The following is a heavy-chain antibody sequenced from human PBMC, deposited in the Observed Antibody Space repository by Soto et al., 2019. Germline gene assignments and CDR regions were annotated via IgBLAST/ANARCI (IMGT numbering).Heavy chain of an antibody. Sequence: QVPLQESGPGLVKPSQTLSLTCTVSGGSTISSDYYWSWVRQPPGKGLEWIGYIHFSGITYYNPSLWSRVTMSVDTSKNQFSLNLTSVTAADTAVYYCARWNPTVVLTYFDSWGQGTLVTVSS. V-gene: IGHV4-30-4*01. D-gene: IGHD2-21*02. J-gene: IGHJ4*02. CDR2: IHFSGIT. CDR1: GGSTISSDYY. CDR3: ARWNPTVVLTYFDS.